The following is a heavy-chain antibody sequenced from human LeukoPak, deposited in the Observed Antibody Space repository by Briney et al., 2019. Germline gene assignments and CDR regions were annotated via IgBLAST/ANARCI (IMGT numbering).Heavy chain of an antibody. CDR2: IFYSGST. J-gene: IGHJ4*02. V-gene: IGHV4-39*01. Sequence: PSETLSLTCTVSGASVNTNIYYWAWIRQAPGKGLEWIGSIFYSGSTYYNPSLKRRVTISIDTSKNQFSLKLTSVTSADTAVYYCTRSGGFTSSFNWGQGTLLTVSS. CDR3: TRSGGFTSSFN. D-gene: IGHD6-19*01. CDR1: GASVNTNIYY.